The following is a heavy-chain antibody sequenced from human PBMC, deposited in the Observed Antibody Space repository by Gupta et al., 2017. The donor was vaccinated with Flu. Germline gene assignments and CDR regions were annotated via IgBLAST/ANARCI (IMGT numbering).Heavy chain of an antibody. CDR2: TTHEGSGDGP. V-gene: IGHV3-30*03. J-gene: IGHJ4*02. CDR1: GFTLSSHG. Sequence: QVQLVESGGGVVQPGRSLRLSCATSGFTLSSHGMHWVRQAPGKGLEWVGVTTHEGSGDGPYYGDAAKGRFSISRDSSKNTVYLEMNSLRVDDTAVYYCAREQNYGYWRVVDYWGQGTLVTVSS. D-gene: IGHD3-3*01. CDR3: AREQNYGYWRVVDY.